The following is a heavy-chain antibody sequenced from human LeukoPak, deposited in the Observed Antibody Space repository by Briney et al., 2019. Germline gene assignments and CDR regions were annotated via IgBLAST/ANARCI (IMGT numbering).Heavy chain of an antibody. CDR2: IYTSGST. CDR1: GGSISSYY. CDR3: ARRYRGAYYYYYMDV. J-gene: IGHJ6*03. Sequence: PSETLSLTCTVSGGSISSYYWSWIRQPPGKGLEWIGYIYTSGSTNYNPSLKSRVTISVDTSKNQFSLKLSSVTAADTAVYYCARRYRGAYYYYYMDVWGKGTTVTVSS. D-gene: IGHD1-1*01. V-gene: IGHV4-4*09.